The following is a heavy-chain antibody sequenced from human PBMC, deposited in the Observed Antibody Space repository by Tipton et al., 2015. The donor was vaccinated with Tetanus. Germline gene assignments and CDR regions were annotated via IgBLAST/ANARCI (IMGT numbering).Heavy chain of an antibody. V-gene: IGHV5-51*01. Sequence: QLVQSGAEVKKPGESLKISCKGSGYSFTSYWIGWVRQMPGKGLEWMGIIYPGDSDTRYSPSFQGQVTISADKSISTAYLQWSSLKASDTAMYYCARVGYSSGWLDYYYYGMDVWGQGTTVTVSS. D-gene: IGHD6-19*01. CDR2: IYPGDSDT. CDR1: GYSFTSYW. J-gene: IGHJ6*02. CDR3: ARVGYSSGWLDYYYYGMDV.